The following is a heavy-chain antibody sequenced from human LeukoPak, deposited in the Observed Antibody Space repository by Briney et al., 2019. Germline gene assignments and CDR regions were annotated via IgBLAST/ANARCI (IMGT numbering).Heavy chain of an antibody. CDR3: AKDLVRGGDWDNWFDP. Sequence: GGSLRLSCAASGFTFSSYAMSWVRQAPGKGLEWVSAISGSGGSTYYADSVKGRFTISRDNSKNTLYLQMNSLRAEDTAVYYCAKDLVRGGDWDNWFDPWGQGTLVTVSS. V-gene: IGHV3-23*01. D-gene: IGHD2-21*02. J-gene: IGHJ5*02. CDR1: GFTFSSYA. CDR2: ISGSGGST.